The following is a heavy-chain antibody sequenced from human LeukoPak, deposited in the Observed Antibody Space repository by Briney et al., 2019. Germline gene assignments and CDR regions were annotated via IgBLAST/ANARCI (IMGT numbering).Heavy chain of an antibody. D-gene: IGHD6-19*01. CDR1: GGSISSYY. V-gene: IGHV4-59*08. J-gene: IGHJ4*02. Sequence: PSETLSLTCTVSGGSISSYYWSWIRQPPGTGLEWIGYISYSGITNYNPSLKSRVTISLDTSKNQFSLKLSSVTAADTAVYYCARGAGWWGYWGQGTLVTVSS. CDR3: ARGAGWWGY. CDR2: ISYSGIT.